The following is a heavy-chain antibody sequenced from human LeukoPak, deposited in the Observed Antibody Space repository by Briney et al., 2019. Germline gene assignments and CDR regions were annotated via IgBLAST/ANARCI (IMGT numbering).Heavy chain of an antibody. Sequence: GASVKVSCKASGGTFSSYAISWVRQAPGQGLEWMGRIIPILGIANYAQKFQGRVTITADKSTSTAYMELSSLRSDDTAVYYCARAEPLVATIFDYWGQGTLVTVSS. CDR3: ARAEPLVATIFDY. V-gene: IGHV1-69*04. CDR2: IIPILGIA. CDR1: GGTFSSYA. D-gene: IGHD5-12*01. J-gene: IGHJ4*02.